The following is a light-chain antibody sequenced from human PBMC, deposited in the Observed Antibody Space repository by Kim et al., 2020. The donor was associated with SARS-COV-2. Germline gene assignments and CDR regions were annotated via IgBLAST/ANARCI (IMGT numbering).Light chain of an antibody. CDR1: SLRRYY. J-gene: IGLJ2*01. V-gene: IGLV3-19*01. CDR3: KSRDSSGKVV. Sequence: SYELTQDPAVSVALGQTVRITCQGDSLRRYYASWYQQKPGQAPFLVIYGKNNRPSGIPDRFSGSSSGNTASLTITGAQAEEEADYYCKSRDSSGKVVFGGGTQLTVL. CDR2: GKN.